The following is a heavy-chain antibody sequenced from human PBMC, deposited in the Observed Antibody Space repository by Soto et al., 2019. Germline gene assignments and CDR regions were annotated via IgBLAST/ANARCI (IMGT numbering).Heavy chain of an antibody. CDR1: GGTFSSYT. Sequence: GASVKVSCKASGGTFSSYTISWVRQAPGQGLEWMGRIIPILGIANYAQKFQGRVTITADKSTSTAYLQWSTLKASDTAKYYCARLGFEYDTSTPYYNVLHYYGVDVWGQGTSVTVSS. CDR3: ARLGFEYDTSTPYYNVLHYYGVDV. CDR2: IIPILGIA. D-gene: IGHD3-9*01. J-gene: IGHJ6*02. V-gene: IGHV1-69*02.